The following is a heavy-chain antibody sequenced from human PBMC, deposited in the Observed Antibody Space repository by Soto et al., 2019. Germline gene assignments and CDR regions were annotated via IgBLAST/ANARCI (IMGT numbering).Heavy chain of an antibody. CDR3: ARGFARLNY. CDR2: IDGSGTTK. J-gene: IGHJ4*02. CDR1: GFTFNDFE. Sequence: EVQLLESGGGLVQPGGSLRLSCGVSGFTFNDFEMNWVRQAPGKGLEWLAYIDGSGTTKKYADSVRGRFTISRDNPTNSLFLQMSSLSAADTASYYFARGFARLNYWGQGTLVSVSS. V-gene: IGHV3-48*03.